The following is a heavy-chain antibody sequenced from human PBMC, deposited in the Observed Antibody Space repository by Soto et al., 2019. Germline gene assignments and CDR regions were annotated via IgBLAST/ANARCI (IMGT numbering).Heavy chain of an antibody. J-gene: IGHJ3*01. D-gene: IGHD2-2*02. V-gene: IGHV3-73*02. CDR1: GFTFSGSA. CDR2: IRSKANNYAT. Sequence: EVQLVESGGGLVQPGGSLKLSCAASGFTFSGSAMHWVRQASGKGLEWVGRIRSKANNYATAYAASVKGRFTISRDDSKNTAYLHMNSLKTEDTAVYYCTGLFSGPYTTWGQGTMVTVSS. CDR3: TGLFSGPYTT.